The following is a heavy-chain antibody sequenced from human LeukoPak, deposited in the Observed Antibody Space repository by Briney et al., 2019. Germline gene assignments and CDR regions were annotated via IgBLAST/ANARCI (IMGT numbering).Heavy chain of an antibody. D-gene: IGHD3-22*01. CDR1: GGSIGSYY. CDR3: ARHGDLRAGSGYFFWSAFDI. V-gene: IGHV4-59*08. Sequence: PSETLSLTCTVSGGSIGSYYWSWIRQPPGKGLEWIGQIYHSGSTYYNPSLKSRVTISVDTSKNQFSLKLSSATAADTAVYYCARHGDLRAGSGYFFWSAFDIWGQGTLVTVSS. CDR2: IYHSGST. J-gene: IGHJ3*02.